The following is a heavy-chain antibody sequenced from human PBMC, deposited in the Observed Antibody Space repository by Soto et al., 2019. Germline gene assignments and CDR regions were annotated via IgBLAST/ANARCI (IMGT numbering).Heavy chain of an antibody. D-gene: IGHD1-1*01. CDR2: IPHEVTYQ. CDR3: VRDDDNLNNGLDH. CDR1: GFTFSSYG. J-gene: IGHJ4*02. V-gene: IGHV3-30*19. Sequence: QVQLVESGGGVVQPGGSLRLSCTASGFTFSSYGMHWVRQAPGKGLQWVAVIPHEVTYQYYLDSVKGRFTISRDNSKDTLYLLMTSVRVEDTGVYYCVRDDDNLNNGLDHWGQGTLVTVSS.